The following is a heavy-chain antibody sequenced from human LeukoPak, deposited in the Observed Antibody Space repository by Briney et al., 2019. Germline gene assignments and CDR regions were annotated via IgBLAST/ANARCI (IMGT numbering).Heavy chain of an antibody. CDR3: AKGPSGYYYGSGSSYYMDV. D-gene: IGHD3-10*01. CDR1: GFTFSSYS. J-gene: IGHJ6*03. Sequence: GGSLRLSCAVSGFTFSSYSMNWVRQAPGKGLEWVSYISSSSSTIHYADSVKGRFTISRDNAKNSLYLQMNSLRAEDTAVYYCAKGPSGYYYGSGSSYYMDVWGKGTTVTISS. V-gene: IGHV3-48*01. CDR2: ISSSSSTI.